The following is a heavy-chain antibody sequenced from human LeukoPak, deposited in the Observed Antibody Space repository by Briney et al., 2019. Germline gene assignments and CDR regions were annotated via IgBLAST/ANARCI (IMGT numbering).Heavy chain of an antibody. CDR2: IWYDGSNK. D-gene: IGHD3-22*01. J-gene: IGHJ3*02. Sequence: GRSLRLSCAASGFTFSSYGMHWVRQAPGKWLEWVAVIWYDGSNKYYADSVEGRFTISRDNSKNTPYLQMNSLRAEDTAVYYCARAEGYYDSSGNDAFDIWGQGTMVTVSS. CDR1: GFTFSSYG. V-gene: IGHV3-33*01. CDR3: ARAEGYYDSSGNDAFDI.